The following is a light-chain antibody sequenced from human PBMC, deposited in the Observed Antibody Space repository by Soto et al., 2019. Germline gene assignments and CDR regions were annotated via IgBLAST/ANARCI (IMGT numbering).Light chain of an antibody. V-gene: IGKV1-5*01. CDR2: DAS. CDR1: HSISNG. CDR3: QHSNSYGT. Sequence: DIQMTQSPSTLSASVGDRVTITCRDSHSISNGLSWYQQKQGKAPKLLIYDASSCESGVPSRFSGSGSGTEFTLTISSLQPDDFATYYCQHSNSYGTFGQGTKVDIK. J-gene: IGKJ1*01.